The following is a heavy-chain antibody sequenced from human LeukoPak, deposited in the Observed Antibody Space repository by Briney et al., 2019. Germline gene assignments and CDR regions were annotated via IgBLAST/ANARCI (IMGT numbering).Heavy chain of an antibody. J-gene: IGHJ4*02. CDR1: GGSISSSSYY. D-gene: IGHD4-17*01. Sequence: PSETLSLTCTVSGGSISSSSYYWGWIRQPPGKGLEWIGSIHYTGSTYYNPSLKSRVTISEDTSKNQSSLRLTSVTAADTAVYYCARRGDYGRSFDYWGQGTLVTISS. CDR2: IHYTGST. CDR3: ARRGDYGRSFDY. V-gene: IGHV4-39*01.